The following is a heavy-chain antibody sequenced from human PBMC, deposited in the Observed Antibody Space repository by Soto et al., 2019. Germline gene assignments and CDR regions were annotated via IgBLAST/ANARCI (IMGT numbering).Heavy chain of an antibody. CDR3: AKDPNGDYVGAFDS. J-gene: IGHJ4*02. V-gene: IGHV3-23*01. CDR2: ITGSGAGT. Sequence: GGSLRLSCAASGSTISSYAMTWVRQAPGRGLEYVSSITGSGAGTFYADSVKGRFTISRDNSKNTLYLQLSSLRAEDTAIYFCAKDPNGDYVGAFDSCGQGSLITVSS. D-gene: IGHD4-17*01. CDR1: GSTISSYA.